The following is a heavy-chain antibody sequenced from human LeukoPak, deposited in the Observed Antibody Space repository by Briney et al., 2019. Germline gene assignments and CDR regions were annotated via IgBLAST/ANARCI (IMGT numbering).Heavy chain of an antibody. J-gene: IGHJ6*03. CDR3: AKGVRLGSITMIRGVRRAYYYYMDV. D-gene: IGHD3-10*01. V-gene: IGHV3-23*01. Sequence: PGGSLRLFCAASGDTFSSYWMSWVRQAPGRGLEWVSANSDSDGGTYYADSVKGRFTISRDNSKNTLYLQMNSLRAEDTAVYYCAKGVRLGSITMIRGVRRAYYYYMDVWGKGTTVTISS. CDR2: NSDSDGGT. CDR1: GDTFSSYW.